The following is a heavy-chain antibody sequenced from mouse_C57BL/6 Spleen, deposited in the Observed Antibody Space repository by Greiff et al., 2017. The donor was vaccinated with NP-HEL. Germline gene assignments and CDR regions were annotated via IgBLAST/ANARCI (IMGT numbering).Heavy chain of an antibody. D-gene: IGHD3-2*02. CDR3: ARYSSGHRFDY. Sequence: VQLQQSGAELVKPGASVKLSCTASGFNFTDYYMHWVKQRTEQGLEWIGWIDPEDGDTKYAQKFQGKATITADTSSNTAYLQLSSLTSEDTAVYDSARYSSGHRFDYWGQGTMVTVSA. V-gene: IGHV14-2*01. CDR1: GFNFTDYY. J-gene: IGHJ3*01. CDR2: IDPEDGDT.